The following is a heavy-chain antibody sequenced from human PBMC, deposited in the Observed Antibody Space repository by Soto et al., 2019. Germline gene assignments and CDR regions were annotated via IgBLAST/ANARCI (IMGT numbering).Heavy chain of an antibody. CDR3: ARDSPIGSTFSGYEAIDY. CDR1: GGTFSNDI. J-gene: IGHJ4*02. V-gene: IGHV1-69*04. CDR2: IIPLLDIA. D-gene: IGHD5-12*01. Sequence: SVKVSCKTSGGTFSNDIITWVRQAPGQGLEWMGRIIPLLDIANYAQKFQGRVTITADKSTSTAYMELNSLRSEDTAVYYCARDSPIGSTFSGYEAIDYWGQGTLVTVSS.